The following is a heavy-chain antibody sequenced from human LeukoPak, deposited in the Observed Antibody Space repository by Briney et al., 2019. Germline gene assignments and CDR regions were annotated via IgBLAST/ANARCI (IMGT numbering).Heavy chain of an antibody. CDR2: INPNSGGT. CDR1: GYTFTGYY. V-gene: IGHV1-2*02. CDR3: AREGGFGELFGWFDP. Sequence: ASVKVSCKASGYTFTGYYMHWVRQAPGQGLEWMGWINPNSGGTNYAQRFQGRVTMTRDTSISTAYMELSRLRSDDTAVYYCAREGGFGELFGWFDPWGQGTLVTVSS. D-gene: IGHD3-10*01. J-gene: IGHJ5*02.